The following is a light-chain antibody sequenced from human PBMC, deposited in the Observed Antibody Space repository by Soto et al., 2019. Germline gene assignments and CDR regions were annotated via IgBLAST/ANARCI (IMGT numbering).Light chain of an antibody. V-gene: IGLV1-47*01. Sequence: VRTQPPSASGTPGQRVTISCSGSSSNIGSNYVYWYQQLPGTAPKLLIYRNNQRPSGVPDRFSGSKSGTSASLAISGLRSEDEADYYCAAWDDSLSGYVFGTGTKVTVL. CDR2: RNN. J-gene: IGLJ1*01. CDR3: AAWDDSLSGYV. CDR1: SSNIGSNY.